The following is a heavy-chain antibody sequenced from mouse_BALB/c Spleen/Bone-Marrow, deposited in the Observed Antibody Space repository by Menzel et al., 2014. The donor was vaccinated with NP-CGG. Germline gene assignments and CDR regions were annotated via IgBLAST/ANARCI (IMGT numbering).Heavy chain of an antibody. CDR1: GFNIKDTY. CDR3: AREGYGDYVWYV. V-gene: IGHV14-3*02. Sequence: EVKLVESGAELVKPGASVKLSCTASGFNIKDTYMHWVKQRPGQGLEWIGNIDPANGNTKYDPKFQGKATITAVTSSNTAYLQLSSLTSEDTAVYYCAREGYGDYVWYVWGAGTTVTVSS. CDR2: IDPANGNT. J-gene: IGHJ1*01. D-gene: IGHD2-13*01.